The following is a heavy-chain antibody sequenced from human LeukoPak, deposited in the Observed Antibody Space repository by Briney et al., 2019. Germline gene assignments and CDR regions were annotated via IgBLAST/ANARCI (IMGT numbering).Heavy chain of an antibody. J-gene: IGHJ4*02. CDR3: ARVSFCPRCHFDY. V-gene: IGHV3-48*03. D-gene: IGHD2/OR15-2a*01. Sequence: GSLRLSCAASGFTFRNYEMNWVRQAPGKGLEWVSYISSSGSSIYYADSVRGRFTISRDNADNTLYLQLNSLRAEDTAVYYCARVSFCPRCHFDYWGQGTLVTVSS. CDR1: GFTFRNYE. CDR2: ISSSGSSI.